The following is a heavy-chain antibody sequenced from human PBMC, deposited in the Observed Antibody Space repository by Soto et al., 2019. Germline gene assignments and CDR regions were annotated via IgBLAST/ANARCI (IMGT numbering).Heavy chain of an antibody. V-gene: IGHV3-30-3*01. Sequence: QVQLVESGGGVVQPGRSLRLSCAASGFTFSSYAMHWVRQAPGKGLEWVAVISYDGSNKYYADSVKGRFTISRDNSKNTLYLVTNRLRPEDTAVYYCARDPDSSGYYYYYYYGMDVWGQGTTVTVSS. CDR2: ISYDGSNK. J-gene: IGHJ6*02. CDR1: GFTFSSYA. D-gene: IGHD3-22*01. CDR3: ARDPDSSGYYYYYYYGMDV.